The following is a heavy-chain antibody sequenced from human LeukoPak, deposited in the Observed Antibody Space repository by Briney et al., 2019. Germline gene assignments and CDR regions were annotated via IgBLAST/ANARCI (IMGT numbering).Heavy chain of an antibody. D-gene: IGHD5-18*01. CDR1: GFTFSSYG. V-gene: IGHV3-30*02. CDR2: IRYDGNNK. J-gene: IGHJ4*02. CDR3: AKNFVDTAMTYFDY. Sequence: PGGSLRLSCAASGFTFSSYGMHWVRQAPGKGLEWVAFIRYDGNNKYYADSVKGRFTISRDNSKNTLYLQMNSLRAEDTAVYYCAKNFVDTAMTYFDYWGQGTLVTVSP.